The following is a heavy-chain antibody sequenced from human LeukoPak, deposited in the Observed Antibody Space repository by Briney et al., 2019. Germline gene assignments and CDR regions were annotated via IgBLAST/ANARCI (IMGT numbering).Heavy chain of an antibody. D-gene: IGHD3-9*01. CDR3: AGIWLGNNAFDV. J-gene: IGHJ3*01. Sequence: SETLSLTCAACGGSFSVYYGRGMRHPPEKGLEWIGEINHDGTTTYNPSLKSRVTISVDTSKRQFYLRLGSVTAADAAVYYCAGIWLGNNAFDVWGQGTVVTVSS. V-gene: IGHV4-34*01. CDR2: INHDGTT. CDR1: GGSFSVYY.